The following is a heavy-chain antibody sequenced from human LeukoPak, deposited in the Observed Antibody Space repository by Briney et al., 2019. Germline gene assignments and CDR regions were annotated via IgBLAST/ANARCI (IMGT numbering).Heavy chain of an antibody. V-gene: IGHV4-39*01. Sequence: PGGSLRLSCAASGFTFSSYSMNWVRQPPGKGLEWIGSIYYSGSTYYNPSLKSRVTISVDTSKNQFSLKLSSVTAADTAVYYCARHRHSSSSDYFDYWGQGTLVTVSS. J-gene: IGHJ4*02. CDR3: ARHRHSSSSDYFDY. CDR2: IYYSGST. D-gene: IGHD6-6*01. CDR1: GFTFSSYSMN.